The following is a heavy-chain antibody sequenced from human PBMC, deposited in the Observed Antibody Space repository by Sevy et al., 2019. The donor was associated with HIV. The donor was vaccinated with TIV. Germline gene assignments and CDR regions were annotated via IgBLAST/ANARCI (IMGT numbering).Heavy chain of an antibody. V-gene: IGHV1-24*01. J-gene: IGHJ5*02. CDR3: ATVGLRYYSGASSYQGDWFDP. CDR1: GYTLTKLS. Sequence: ASVKVSCKVSGYTLTKLSIHWVRQAPGKGLEWMGDFDPQDGETIYAERFQGRLTMNVDTSTDTAYMELSSLTSEDTAVYYCATVGLRYYSGASSYQGDWFDPWGQGTLVTVSS. D-gene: IGHD2-15*01. CDR2: FDPQDGET.